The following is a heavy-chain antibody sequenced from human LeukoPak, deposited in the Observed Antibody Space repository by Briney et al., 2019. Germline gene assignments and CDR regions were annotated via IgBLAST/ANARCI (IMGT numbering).Heavy chain of an antibody. V-gene: IGHV3-13*01. CDR1: GFTFSSYD. D-gene: IGHD3-10*01. Sequence: GGSLRLSCAASGFTFSSYDMHWVRQATGKGLEWVSAIGTAGETYYPGSVKGRFTISRENAKNSLYLQMNSLRAGDTAVYYCARAHGSGRDLYYYNGMDVWGQGTTVTVSS. CDR2: IGTAGET. CDR3: ARAHGSGRDLYYYNGMDV. J-gene: IGHJ6*02.